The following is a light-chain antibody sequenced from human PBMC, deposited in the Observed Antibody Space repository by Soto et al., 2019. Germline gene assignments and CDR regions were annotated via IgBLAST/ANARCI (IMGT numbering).Light chain of an antibody. V-gene: IGKV3-20*01. CDR1: QSVSSY. Sequence: EIVLTQSPATLSLSPGERATLSCRASQSVSSYLAWYQQKPGQAPRLLIYGASTRATGIPARFSGTGSGTDFSLTISRLEPEDFAVSYCKQYGSSRTFGQGTKVDIK. CDR2: GAS. J-gene: IGKJ1*01. CDR3: KQYGSSRT.